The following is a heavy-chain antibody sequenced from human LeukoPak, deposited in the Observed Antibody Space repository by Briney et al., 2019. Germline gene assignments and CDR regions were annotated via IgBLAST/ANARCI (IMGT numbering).Heavy chain of an antibody. V-gene: IGHV3-7*03. CDR3: ARDQYDTWSRRGNFDS. J-gene: IGHJ4*02. CDR2: IKLDGSGK. CDR1: GFTFGKYW. Sequence: GGSLRLSCVASGFTFGKYWMSWVRQAPGKGLEWVANIKLDGSGKNYVDSVKGRFTISRDNTKNSLYLQMNSLRVEDTVVFYCARDQYDTWSRRGNFDSWGQGTLVIVSS. D-gene: IGHD3-3*01.